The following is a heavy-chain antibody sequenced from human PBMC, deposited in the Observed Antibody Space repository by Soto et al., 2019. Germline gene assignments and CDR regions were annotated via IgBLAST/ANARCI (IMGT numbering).Heavy chain of an antibody. CDR3: ARDMSHYVWGSYPHIDF. Sequence: GGSLRLSCAASGFTFSSYWMHWVRQAPGKGLVWVSRINSDGSSTSYADSVKGRFTISRDNAKNTLYLQMHSLRAEDTAVYYCARDMSHYVWGSYPHIDFWGQGTLVTVSS. D-gene: IGHD3-16*01. CDR1: GFTFSSYW. J-gene: IGHJ4*02. V-gene: IGHV3-74*01. CDR2: INSDGSST.